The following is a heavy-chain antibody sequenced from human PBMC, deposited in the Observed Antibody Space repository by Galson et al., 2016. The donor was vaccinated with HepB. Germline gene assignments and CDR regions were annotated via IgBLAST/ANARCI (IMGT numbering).Heavy chain of an antibody. D-gene: IGHD3-3*01. CDR3: ARSQNFWSGRYYYGMDV. Sequence: SLRLSCAASGFSLRNSAMNWARQVPGKGLEWVAGVRGTPGGTYYADSVKGRFTISRDNSKSTLYLQMSSLRVEDTAIYYCARSQNFWSGRYYYGMDVWGHGTTVTVSS. V-gene: IGHV3-23*01. CDR2: VRGTPGGT. J-gene: IGHJ6*02. CDR1: GFSLRNSA.